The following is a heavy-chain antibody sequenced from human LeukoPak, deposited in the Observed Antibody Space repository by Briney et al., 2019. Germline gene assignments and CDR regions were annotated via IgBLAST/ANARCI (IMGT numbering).Heavy chain of an antibody. V-gene: IGHV1-2*02. D-gene: IGHD3-22*01. J-gene: IGHJ4*02. CDR3: AAESYYYDSGGYYHY. CDR2: INPNSGGT. Sequence: GASVKVSCKASGYTFTGYYMHWVRQAPGQGLAWMGWINPNSGGTNYAQKFQERVTITRDMSTNTAYMELSSLRSEDTAVYYCAAESYYYDSGGYYHYWGQGTLVTVSS. CDR1: GYTFTGYY.